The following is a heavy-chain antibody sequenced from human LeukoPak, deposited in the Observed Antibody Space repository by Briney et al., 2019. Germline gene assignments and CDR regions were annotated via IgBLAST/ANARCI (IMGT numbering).Heavy chain of an antibody. V-gene: IGHV3-30-3*01. Sequence: GGSLRLSCAASEFTFSSYAMHWVRQAPGKGLEWVAVISYDGSNKYYADSVKGRFTISRDNSKNTLYLQMNSLRAEDTAVYYCASYDYGDYVGNAFDIWGQGTMVTVSS. CDR1: EFTFSSYA. D-gene: IGHD4-17*01. J-gene: IGHJ3*02. CDR3: ASYDYGDYVGNAFDI. CDR2: ISYDGSNK.